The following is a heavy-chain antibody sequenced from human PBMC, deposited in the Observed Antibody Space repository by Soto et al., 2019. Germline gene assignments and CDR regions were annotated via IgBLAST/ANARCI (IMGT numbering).Heavy chain of an antibody. V-gene: IGHV3-66*01. J-gene: IGHJ5*02. CDR1: GFSVGSSY. D-gene: IGHD7-27*01. CDR3: IKGKVGNIPNGLDP. CDR2: IYVDGTT. Sequence: EVQLVESGGGLVQPGGSLRLSCAASGFSVGSSYLYWVRQAPGRGLQWVSSIYVDGTTYYTDSVKGRFSISRDSSKNTLYPQMTRLGAEDSALYSCIKGKVGNIPNGLDPWGQGSLVTVSS.